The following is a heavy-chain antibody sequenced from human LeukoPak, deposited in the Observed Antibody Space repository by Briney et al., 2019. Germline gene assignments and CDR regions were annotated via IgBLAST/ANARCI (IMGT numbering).Heavy chain of an antibody. CDR3: ATDLGMILVPDAFDM. V-gene: IGHV1-24*01. D-gene: IGHD3-22*01. CDR2: FDPEEGET. Sequence: GASVKLSCKVSGYTLTELSMNWVRQAPGKGLEWMGGFDPEEGETIYAQKFQGRVTMTEDTSTDTAYMQLSSLRSEDTAVYYCATDLGMILVPDAFDMWGQGTMVTVSS. J-gene: IGHJ3*02. CDR1: GYTLTELS.